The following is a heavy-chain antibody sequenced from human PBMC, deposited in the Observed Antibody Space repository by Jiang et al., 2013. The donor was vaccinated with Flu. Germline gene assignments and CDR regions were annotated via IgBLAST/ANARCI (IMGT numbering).Heavy chain of an antibody. D-gene: IGHD1-26*01. CDR2: IYTSGNT. CDR1: GGSISSGSYY. CDR3: ARYSGSVGYFDN. J-gene: IGHJ4*02. Sequence: GLVKPSQTLSLTCTVSGGSISSGSYYWSWIRQPAGKGLEWIGRIYTSGNTNYNPSLKSRVTISVDTSKNQFSLKLSSVTAADTAVYYCARYSGSVGYFDNWGQGTLVTVSS. V-gene: IGHV4-61*02.